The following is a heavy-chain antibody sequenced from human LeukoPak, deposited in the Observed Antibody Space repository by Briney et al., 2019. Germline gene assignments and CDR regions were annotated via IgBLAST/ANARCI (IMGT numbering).Heavy chain of an antibody. J-gene: IGHJ4*02. CDR1: GFMFSGYW. V-gene: IGHV3-74*01. CDR3: VRGHTGTIFGVVPVNPLGY. CDR2: IQGDERSA. D-gene: IGHD3-3*01. Sequence: GGSLRLSCEGSGFMFSGYWMHWVRQAPGKGLVWVSRIQGDERSASYGDSVRGRFTISKDNAKNILYLQMDSLRVEDTAVYYCVRGHTGTIFGVVPVNPLGYWGQGTLVTVSS.